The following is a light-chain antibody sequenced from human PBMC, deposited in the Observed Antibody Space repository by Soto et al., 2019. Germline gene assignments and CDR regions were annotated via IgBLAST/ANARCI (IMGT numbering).Light chain of an antibody. CDR3: QQFYSYPLT. Sequence: EIVLTQSPGTLSLSPGDRATLSCRASQSISNNYLAWYQQKPGQAPRLLIYDASSRATGIPDRFSGGGSGTDFTLTISRLEPEDFAVYYCQQFYSYPLTFGRGTKVDIK. V-gene: IGKV3-20*01. CDR2: DAS. CDR1: QSISNNY. J-gene: IGKJ4*01.